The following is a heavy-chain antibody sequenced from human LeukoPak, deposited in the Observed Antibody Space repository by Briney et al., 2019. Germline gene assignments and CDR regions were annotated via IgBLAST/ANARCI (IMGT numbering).Heavy chain of an antibody. V-gene: IGHV3-30-3*01. CDR2: ISYDGSNK. D-gene: IGHD3-16*01. J-gene: IGHJ4*02. CDR1: GFTFSSYA. Sequence: GGSLRLSCAASGFTFSSYAMHWVRQAPGKGLEWVAVISYDGSNKYYADSVKGRFTISRDNSKNTLYLQVNSLRAEDTAVYYCARGTPRLDFRGGNDYWGQGILVTVSS. CDR3: ARGTPRLDFRGGNDY.